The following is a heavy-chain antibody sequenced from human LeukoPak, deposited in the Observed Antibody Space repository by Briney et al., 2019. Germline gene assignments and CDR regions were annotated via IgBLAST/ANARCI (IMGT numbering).Heavy chain of an antibody. CDR3: ARGSGFYDSSGYYYFEH. CDR2: INPNSGDT. Sequence: GASVKVSCKASGYTFTGYYMHWVRQAPGQGLEWMGWINPNSGDTNYAQKFQGRVTMTRDTSISTAYMELSSLRSDDTAVYYCARGSGFYDSSGYYYFEHWGQGTLVTVSS. J-gene: IGHJ4*02. CDR1: GYTFTGYY. D-gene: IGHD3-22*01. V-gene: IGHV1-2*02.